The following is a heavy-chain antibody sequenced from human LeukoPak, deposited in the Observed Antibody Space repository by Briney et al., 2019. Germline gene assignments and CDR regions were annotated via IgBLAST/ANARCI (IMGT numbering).Heavy chain of an antibody. Sequence: GGSLRLSCAASGFTFSSYEMNWVRQAPGKGLEWVANIKQDGSEKYYVDSVKGRFTISRDNAKNSLYLQMNSLRAEDTAVYYCARNYYGSELEQYYYYYMDVWGKGTTVTVSS. V-gene: IGHV3-7*01. CDR2: IKQDGSEK. D-gene: IGHD3-10*01. J-gene: IGHJ6*03. CDR3: ARNYYGSELEQYYYYYMDV. CDR1: GFTFSSYE.